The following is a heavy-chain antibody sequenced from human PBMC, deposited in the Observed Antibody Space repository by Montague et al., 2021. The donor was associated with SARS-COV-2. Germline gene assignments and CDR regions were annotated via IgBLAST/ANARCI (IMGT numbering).Heavy chain of an antibody. CDR1: GFSFSNYA. V-gene: IGHV3-23*01. J-gene: IGHJ4*02. CDR3: ARWDPQTLTLIGLRGKSASDY. CDR2: VRGSGDST. Sequence: SLRLSCAASGFSFSNYALSWVRQAPGRGLDWVSSVRGSGDSTYYADSVKGRFTISRDNSKNTLYLQMNSLRAEDTAVYYCARWDPQTLTLIGLRGKSASDYWGQGTLVTVSS. D-gene: IGHD4-23*01.